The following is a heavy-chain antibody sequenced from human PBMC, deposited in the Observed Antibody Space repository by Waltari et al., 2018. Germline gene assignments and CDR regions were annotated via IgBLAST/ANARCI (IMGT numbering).Heavy chain of an antibody. CDR2: IYHSGIP. V-gene: IGHV4-59*08. CDR3: ARTAPPYSNAAYGGWSDP. J-gene: IGHJ5*02. Sequence: QVQLQESGPGLVKPSETLSLTCTVSPGSIRSFYWSWIRLPPGKGLEWIGYIYHSGIPGYNPSLKSRVTIGVDTSKNQFSLKMRSVTAADTAVYYCARTAPPYSNAAYGGWSDPWGQGTLVTVSS. D-gene: IGHD4-4*01. CDR1: PGSIRSFY.